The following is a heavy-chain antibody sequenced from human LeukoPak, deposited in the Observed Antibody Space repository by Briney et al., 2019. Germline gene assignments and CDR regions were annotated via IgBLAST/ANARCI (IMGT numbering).Heavy chain of an antibody. Sequence: PGGSLRLSCAASGFTFSSYEMNWVRQAPGKGLEWVSYISSSGSTIYYADSVKGRFTLSRDNAKNSVHLQMNSLRGEDTAVYYCARSRAGSGYPRPDFWGQGTLVTVSS. D-gene: IGHD3-22*01. CDR2: ISSSGSTI. CDR1: GFTFSSYE. V-gene: IGHV3-48*03. CDR3: ARSRAGSGYPRPDF. J-gene: IGHJ4*02.